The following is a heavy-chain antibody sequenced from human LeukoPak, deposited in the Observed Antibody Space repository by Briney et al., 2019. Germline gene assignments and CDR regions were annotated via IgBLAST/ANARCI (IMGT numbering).Heavy chain of an antibody. CDR1: GGSISSYY. CDR3: AREGTIVATDYFDY. D-gene: IGHD5-12*01. V-gene: IGHV4-39*02. Sequence: SETLSLTCTVSGGSISSYYWSWIRQPPGKGLEWIGSIYYSGSTYYNPSLKSRVTISVDTSKNQFSLKLSSVTAADTAMYYCAREGTIVATDYFDYWGQGTLVTVSS. J-gene: IGHJ4*02. CDR2: IYYSGST.